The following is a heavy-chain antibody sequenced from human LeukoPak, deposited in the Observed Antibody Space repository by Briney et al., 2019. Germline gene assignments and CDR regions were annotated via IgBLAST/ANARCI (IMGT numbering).Heavy chain of an antibody. Sequence: PGGSLRLSCAASGXTFSSYWMSWVRQAPGKGLEWVANIKQDGSEKYYVDSVKGRFTISRDNAKSSLYLQMNSLRAEDTAVYYCARDWAGPFDYWGQGTLVTVSS. D-gene: IGHD6-19*01. V-gene: IGHV3-7*05. CDR1: GXTFSSYW. CDR2: IKQDGSEK. CDR3: ARDWAGPFDY. J-gene: IGHJ4*02.